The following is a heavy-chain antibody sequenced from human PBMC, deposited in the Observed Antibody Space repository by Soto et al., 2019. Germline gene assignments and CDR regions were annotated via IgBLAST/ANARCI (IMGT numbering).Heavy chain of an antibody. D-gene: IGHD5-18*01. CDR3: ARRAYNYANMDV. V-gene: IGHV1-46*01. Sequence: ASVKVSCKTSGYTFTTYYMHWVRRAPGQGLEWMGMINPSGGSTSYAQKFQGRVTMTRDTSTRTIYMELSSLRRDEAAIYYCARRAYNYANMDVWGQGTTVTVSS. J-gene: IGHJ6*02. CDR2: INPSGGST. CDR1: GYTFTTYY.